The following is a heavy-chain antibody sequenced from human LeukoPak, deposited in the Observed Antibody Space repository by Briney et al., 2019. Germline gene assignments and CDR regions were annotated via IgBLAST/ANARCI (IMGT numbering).Heavy chain of an antibody. CDR1: GFTFSSYS. CDR3: ARGSISIAVAADAFDI. V-gene: IGHV3-21*01. D-gene: IGHD6-19*01. Sequence: GGSLRLSCAASGFTFSSYSMNWVRQTPGKGLEWVSSMSSSSKYIYYADSVKGRFTISRDNAKNSLFLQMKRLRAEDTAVYYCARGSISIAVAADAFDIWGQGTMVTVSS. CDR2: MSSSSKYI. J-gene: IGHJ3*02.